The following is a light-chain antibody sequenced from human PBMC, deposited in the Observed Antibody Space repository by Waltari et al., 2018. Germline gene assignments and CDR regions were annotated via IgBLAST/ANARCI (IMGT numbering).Light chain of an antibody. J-gene: IGLJ2*01. CDR3: QSYDSSLGGSV. Sequence: QSVLTQPPSVSGAPGQRVTISCTGSSSNIGAGYAVNWYQQLPGEAPNLLLYGNTNRPSGVPDRVSGSKSGTSASLAITGLQAEDEADYYCQSYDSSLGGSVFGGGTKLTVL. CDR2: GNT. V-gene: IGLV1-40*01. CDR1: SSNIGAGYA.